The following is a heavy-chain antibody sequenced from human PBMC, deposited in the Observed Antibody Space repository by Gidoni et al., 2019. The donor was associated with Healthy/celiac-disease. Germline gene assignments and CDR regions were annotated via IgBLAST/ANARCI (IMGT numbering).Heavy chain of an antibody. CDR1: GYTFTGYN. Sequence: QVQLVQSGAEVKKPGASVKVSCKASGYTFTGYNMHWVRQAPGQGLEWMGWINPKSGGTNYAQKFQGRVTMTRDTSISTAYMELSRLRSDDTAVYYCARQWFGELSMDVWGQGTTVTVSS. D-gene: IGHD3-10*01. CDR2: INPKSGGT. V-gene: IGHV1-2*02. J-gene: IGHJ6*02. CDR3: ARQWFGELSMDV.